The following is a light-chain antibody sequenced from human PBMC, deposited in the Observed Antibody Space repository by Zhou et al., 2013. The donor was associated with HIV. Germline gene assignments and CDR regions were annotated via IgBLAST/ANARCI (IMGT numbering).Light chain of an antibody. CDR1: QNVSSF. Sequence: AIRMIQSPSSIAASTGDRLTITCRASQNVSSFLAWYQQIPGRAPKLLISGASTLQSGVPSRFSGSGSGTDFTLTISSLQPEDVATYYCQKYNTAPWTFGQGTKVE. CDR3: QKYNTAPWT. J-gene: IGKJ1*01. CDR2: GAS. V-gene: IGKV1-8*01.